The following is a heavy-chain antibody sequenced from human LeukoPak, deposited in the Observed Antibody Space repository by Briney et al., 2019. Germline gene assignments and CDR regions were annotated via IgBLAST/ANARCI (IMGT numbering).Heavy chain of an antibody. Sequence: PGRSLRLSCAASGFTFDDYAMHWVRQAPGKGLEWVSGISWNSDSIGYADSVKGRFTISRDNAKNSLYLQMNSLRAEDAALYYCAKDRRLVRGGDAFDIWGQGTMVTVSS. CDR1: GFTFDDYA. J-gene: IGHJ3*02. CDR3: AKDRRLVRGGDAFDI. D-gene: IGHD6-19*01. CDR2: ISWNSDSI. V-gene: IGHV3-9*01.